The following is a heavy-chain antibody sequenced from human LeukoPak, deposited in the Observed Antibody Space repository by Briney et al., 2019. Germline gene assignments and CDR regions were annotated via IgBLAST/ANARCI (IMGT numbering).Heavy chain of an antibody. Sequence: PGGSLRPSCAASGFTVSSNYMSWVRQAPGKGLEWVSVIYSGGSTYYADSVKGRFTISRDNSKNTLYLQMNSLRAEDTAVYYCARGRVSYYYYGMDVWGQGTTVTVSS. J-gene: IGHJ6*02. V-gene: IGHV3-53*01. CDR2: IYSGGST. D-gene: IGHD3-9*01. CDR3: ARGRVSYYYYGMDV. CDR1: GFTVSSNY.